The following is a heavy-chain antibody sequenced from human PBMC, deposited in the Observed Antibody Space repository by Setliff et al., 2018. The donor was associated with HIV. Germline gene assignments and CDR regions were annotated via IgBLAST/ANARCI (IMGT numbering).Heavy chain of an antibody. CDR3: AKVYGQSRTIIAAADPFDY. D-gene: IGHD6-13*01. J-gene: IGHJ4*02. Sequence: PGGSLRLSCAASGFTFSSYAMSWVRQAPGKGLEWVSAISGSGGSTYYADSVKGRFTISRDNSKNTLYLQMNSLRAEDTAVYYCAKVYGQSRTIIAAADPFDYWGQGTLVTVSS. CDR1: GFTFSSYA. CDR2: ISGSGGST. V-gene: IGHV3-23*01.